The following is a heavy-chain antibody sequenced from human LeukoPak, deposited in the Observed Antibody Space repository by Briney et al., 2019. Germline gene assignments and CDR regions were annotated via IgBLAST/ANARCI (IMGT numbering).Heavy chain of an antibody. Sequence: ASVKVSCKASGYTFTGYYMHWVRQAPGQGLEWMGWINPNSGGTNYAQKFQGWVTVTRDTSISTAYMELSRLKASDTAMYYCARLFSSPLSGYDLWYFDYWGQGTLVTVSS. V-gene: IGHV1-2*04. J-gene: IGHJ4*02. CDR2: INPNSGGT. D-gene: IGHD5-12*01. CDR3: ARLFSSPLSGYDLWYFDY. CDR1: GYTFTGYY.